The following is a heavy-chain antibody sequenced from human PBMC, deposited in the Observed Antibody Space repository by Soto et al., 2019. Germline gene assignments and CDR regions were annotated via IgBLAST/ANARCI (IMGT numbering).Heavy chain of an antibody. J-gene: IGHJ4*02. V-gene: IGHV3-30-3*01. CDR3: ARDRYDFWSGSSDY. D-gene: IGHD3-3*01. CDR1: GFTFISYA. CDR2: ISYDGSNK. Sequence: GGFLRLSCAASGFTFISYAMHWVRQAPGKGLEWVAVISYDGSNKYYADSVKGRFTISRDNSKNTLHLQMNSLRAEDTAVYYCARDRYDFWSGSSDYWGQGTLVTVSS.